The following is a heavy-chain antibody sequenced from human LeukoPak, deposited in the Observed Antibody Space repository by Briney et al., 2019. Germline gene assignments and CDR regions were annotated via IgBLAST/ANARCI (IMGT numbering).Heavy chain of an antibody. Sequence: ASVNVSCKASGYTFTGYYMHWVRQAPGQGLEWMGWINPNSGGTNYAQKFQGRVTMTRDTSISTAYMELSRLRSDDTAVYYCARDLYDILTGYYTPLWNYWGQGTLVTVSS. V-gene: IGHV1-2*02. CDR2: INPNSGGT. J-gene: IGHJ4*02. D-gene: IGHD3-9*01. CDR3: ARDLYDILTGYYTPLWNY. CDR1: GYTFTGYY.